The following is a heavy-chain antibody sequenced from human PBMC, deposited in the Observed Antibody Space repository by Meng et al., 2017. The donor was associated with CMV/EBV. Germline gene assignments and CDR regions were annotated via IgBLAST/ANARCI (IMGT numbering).Heavy chain of an antibody. D-gene: IGHD5-24*01. Sequence: GESLKISCAASGFTVSSNYMSWVRQAPGKGLEWVSVIYSGGSTYYADSVKGRFTISRDNSKNTLYLQMNSLRAEDTAVYYCARERWLQLSNDAFDIWGQGTMVTVSS. CDR3: ARERWLQLSNDAFDI. CDR1: GFTVSSNY. J-gene: IGHJ3*02. CDR2: IYSGGST. V-gene: IGHV3-53*01.